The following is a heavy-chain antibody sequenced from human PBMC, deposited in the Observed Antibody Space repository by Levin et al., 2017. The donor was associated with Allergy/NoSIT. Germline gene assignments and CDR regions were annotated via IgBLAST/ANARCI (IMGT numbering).Heavy chain of an antibody. CDR2: IYYNWNT. D-gene: IGHD4-23*01. J-gene: IGHJ4*02. Sequence: PSETLSLTCTVSGGFIHSYFWSWIRQPPGKGLEWIGYIYYNWNTDYNPFLKSRVTISGDTSKNQFSLRLSSVTAADTAVYYCARHREYGGSDSWGQGTLVTVSS. V-gene: IGHV4-59*08. CDR1: GGFIHSYF. CDR3: ARHREYGGSDS.